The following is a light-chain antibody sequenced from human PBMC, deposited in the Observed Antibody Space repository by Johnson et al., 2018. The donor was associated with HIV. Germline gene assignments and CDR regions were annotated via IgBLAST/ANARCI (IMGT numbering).Light chain of an antibody. V-gene: IGLV1-51*01. CDR2: DNN. Sequence: QSVLTQPPSVSAAPGQKVTISCSGSSSNIGNNYVSWYQQLPGTAPKLLIYDNNKRPSGIPDRFSGSKSGTSATMGITGLQTGDEADYYCGTWDSSLSRYVFYTGTKVTVL. J-gene: IGLJ1*01. CDR3: GTWDSSLSRYV. CDR1: SSNIGNNY.